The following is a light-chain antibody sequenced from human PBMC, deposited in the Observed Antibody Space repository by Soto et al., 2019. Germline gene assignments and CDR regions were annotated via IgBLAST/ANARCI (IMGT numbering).Light chain of an antibody. Sequence: QPVLTQPPSASASLGASVTLTCTLSSGYSNYKVDWYQQRPGKGPRFVMRVGTGGIVGSKGDGIPDRFSVLGSGLNRYLTIKNIQEEDESDYYCGADYGSASNFVFGGGTQLTVL. CDR2: VGTGGIVG. CDR3: GADYGSASNFV. V-gene: IGLV9-49*01. J-gene: IGLJ2*01. CDR1: SGYSNYK.